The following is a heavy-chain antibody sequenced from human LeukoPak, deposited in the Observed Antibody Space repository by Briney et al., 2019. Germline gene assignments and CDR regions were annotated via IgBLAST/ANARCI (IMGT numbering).Heavy chain of an antibody. CDR3: ARGAHYEGGYFDY. J-gene: IGHJ4*02. CDR1: GFTFSSYG. CDR2: ISYDGSNK. D-gene: IGHD4-17*01. V-gene: IGHV3-30*03. Sequence: GRSLRLSCAASGFTFSSYGMHWVRQAPGKGLEWVAVISYDGSNKYYADSVKGRFTISRDNAKNSLYLQMNSLRAEDTAVYYCARGAHYEGGYFDYWGQGTLVTVSS.